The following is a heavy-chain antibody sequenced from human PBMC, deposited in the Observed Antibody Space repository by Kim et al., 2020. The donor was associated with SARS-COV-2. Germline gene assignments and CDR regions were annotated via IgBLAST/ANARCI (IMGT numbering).Heavy chain of an antibody. CDR1: GFTFSSYS. Sequence: GGSLRLSCAASGFTFSSYSMNWVRQAPGKGLEWVSSISSSSSYIYYADSVKGRFTISRDNAKNSLYLQMNSLRAEDTAVYYGARDTGGYGSGSYYCFDYWGQGTLVTVSS. J-gene: IGHJ4*02. V-gene: IGHV3-21*01. D-gene: IGHD3-10*01. CDR3: ARDTGGYGSGSYYCFDY. CDR2: ISSSSSYI.